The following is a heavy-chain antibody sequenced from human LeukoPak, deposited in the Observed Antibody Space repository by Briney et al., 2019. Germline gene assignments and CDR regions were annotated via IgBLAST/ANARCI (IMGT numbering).Heavy chain of an antibody. CDR1: GGSFSGYY. J-gene: IGHJ4*02. CDR2: INHSGST. CDR3: ARERGVRDYPENYFDY. D-gene: IGHD4-11*01. Sequence: KPSETLSLTCAVYGGSFSGYYWSWIRQPPGKGLEWIGEINHSGSTNYNPSLKSRVTISVDTSKNQFSLKLSSVTAADTAVYYCARERGVRDYPENYFDYWGQGILVTVSS. V-gene: IGHV4-34*01.